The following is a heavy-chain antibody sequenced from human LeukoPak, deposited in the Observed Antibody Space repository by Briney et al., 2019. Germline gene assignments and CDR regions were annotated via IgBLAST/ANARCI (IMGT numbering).Heavy chain of an antibody. V-gene: IGHV3-53*01. J-gene: IGHJ6*03. CDR3: ARDPYYMDV. Sequence: PGGSLRLSCAASGFTFSSYSMSWVRQAPGKGLEWVSVIYSGGSTYYADSVKGRFTISRDNSKNTLYLQMNSLRAEDTAVYYCARDPYYMDVWGKGTTVTISS. CDR1: GFTFSSYS. CDR2: IYSGGST.